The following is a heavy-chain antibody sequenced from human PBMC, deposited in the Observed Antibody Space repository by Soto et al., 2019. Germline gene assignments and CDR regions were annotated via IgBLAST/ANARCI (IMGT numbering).Heavy chain of an antibody. D-gene: IGHD4-4*01. CDR3: AKDARLQCPGVVCVFDI. CDR1: GFTFSSYA. V-gene: IGHV3-23*01. J-gene: IGHJ3*02. CDR2: ISDSGGTT. Sequence: GGSLRLSCAASGFTFSSYAMSWVRQAPGKGLEWVSVISDSGGTTHYADSVKGRFTISRDNSKNTVYPQMNSLRAEDTAVYYCAKDARLQCPGVVCVFDIWGQGTMVTVSS.